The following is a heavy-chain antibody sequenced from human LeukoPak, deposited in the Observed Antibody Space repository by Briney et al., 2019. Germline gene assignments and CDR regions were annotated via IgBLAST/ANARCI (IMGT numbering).Heavy chain of an antibody. J-gene: IGHJ4*02. V-gene: IGHV3-33*01. Sequence: PGGSLRLSCAASGFTFSSYGMHWVRQAPGKGLEWVAVIWYDGSNKYYADSVKGRFTISRDNSKNTLYLQMNSLRAEDTAVYYCVRENTAMAFDYWGQGTLVTVSS. D-gene: IGHD5-18*01. CDR2: IWYDGSNK. CDR1: GFTFSSYG. CDR3: VRENTAMAFDY.